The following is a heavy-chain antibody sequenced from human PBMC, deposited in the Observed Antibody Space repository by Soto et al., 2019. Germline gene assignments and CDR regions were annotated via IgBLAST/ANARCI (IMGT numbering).Heavy chain of an antibody. Sequence: QVQLVQSGAEVKKPGASVKVSCKASGYTFTSYAMHWVRQAPGQRLEWMGWINAGNGNTKYSQKFQGRVTITRDTSASTAYMELSSLRSEDTAVYYCVRGVGYSSGWSTFDYWGQGTLVTVSS. CDR3: VRGVGYSSGWSTFDY. V-gene: IGHV1-3*01. CDR2: INAGNGNT. J-gene: IGHJ4*02. D-gene: IGHD6-19*01. CDR1: GYTFTSYA.